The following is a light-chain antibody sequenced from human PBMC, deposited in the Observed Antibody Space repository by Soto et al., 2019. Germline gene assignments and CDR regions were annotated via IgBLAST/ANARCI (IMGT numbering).Light chain of an antibody. CDR1: QGVSNL. V-gene: IGKV3-11*01. Sequence: EIVLTQSPDTLSLSPGDRATLSCRASQGVSNLLAWYQQRPGQAPRLLIYDASKRATGVPARFSGSGSGTDFPLTISSLEPEDFAVCYCQQRADWPPALTFGGGTKVDI. CDR2: DAS. CDR3: QQRADWPPALT. J-gene: IGKJ4*01.